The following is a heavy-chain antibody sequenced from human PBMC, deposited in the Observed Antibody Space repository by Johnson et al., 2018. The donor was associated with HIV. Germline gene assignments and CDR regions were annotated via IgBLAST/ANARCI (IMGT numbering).Heavy chain of an antibody. J-gene: IGHJ3*02. D-gene: IGHD3/OR15-3a*01. V-gene: IGHV3-13*01. CDR1: GFTFSSYD. CDR3: ARSGDSIGSFWAGGAFDI. CDR2: IGTAGDT. Sequence: VQLVESGGGLVQPGGSLRLSCAASGFTFSSYDMHWVRQATGKGLEWVSGIGTAGDTYYPDSVKGRFTVSRENAKNSLYLQMNSLRAGDTAAYYCARSGDSIGSFWAGGAFDIWGQGTMVTVSS.